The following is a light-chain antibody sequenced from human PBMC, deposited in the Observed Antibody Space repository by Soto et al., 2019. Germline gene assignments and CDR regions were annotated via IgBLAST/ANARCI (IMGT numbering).Light chain of an antibody. CDR3: QQYNILST. V-gene: IGKV1-5*01. CDR1: QSISSW. Sequence: DIQMTQSPSTLSASVGDRVTITCRASQSISSWLAWYQQKPGKAPKLLTYDASSLESGVPSRFSGSGSGTEFTLTISSLRPDDFATYYCQQYNILSTFGPGTRLEIK. J-gene: IGKJ5*01. CDR2: DAS.